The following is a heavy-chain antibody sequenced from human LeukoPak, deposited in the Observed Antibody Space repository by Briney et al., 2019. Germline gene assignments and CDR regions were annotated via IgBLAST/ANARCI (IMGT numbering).Heavy chain of an antibody. D-gene: IGHD2-21*02. J-gene: IGHJ4*02. V-gene: IGHV3-49*04. CDR1: GFKVGGNA. CDR3: STAPQIINY. CDR2: IRSKAYDGTT. Sequence: SLALSRRNSGFKVGGNAVGCVRQAPGKGLERVGFIRSKAYDGTTEYAASVKGRFTISRDDFKSIAYLQMNSLKPEDTAVYYCSTAPQIINYWGQETWAPLS.